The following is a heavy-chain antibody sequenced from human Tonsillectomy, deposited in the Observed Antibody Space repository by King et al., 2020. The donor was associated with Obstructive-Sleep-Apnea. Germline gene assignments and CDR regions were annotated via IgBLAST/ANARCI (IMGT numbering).Heavy chain of an antibody. Sequence: VQLVESGSELKKPGASVKVSCKASGYTFTSYAMNWVRQAPGQGLEWMGWINTNTGNPTYAQGFTGRFVFSLDTSVSTAYLQISSLKAEDTAVYYCARAGSWDAILRYFDWAHFDYWGQGTLVTVSS. J-gene: IGHJ4*02. CDR3: ARAGSWDAILRYFDWAHFDY. D-gene: IGHD3-9*01. V-gene: IGHV7-4-1*02. CDR1: GYTFTSYA. CDR2: INTNTGNP.